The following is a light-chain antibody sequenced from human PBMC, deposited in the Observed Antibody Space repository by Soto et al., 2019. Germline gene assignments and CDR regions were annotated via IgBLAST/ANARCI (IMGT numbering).Light chain of an antibody. CDR3: QQYHTYSYT. Sequence: DIQMTQSPSTLSASVGDRVTITCRASQTIYSWLAWYQQKPGKAPKLLIYDASTWEGGVSSRFGGSGTGTEVTLTISSLQPDDFAAYYCQQYHTYSYTFGQGTKLEIK. CDR2: DAS. V-gene: IGKV1-5*01. CDR1: QTIYSW. J-gene: IGKJ2*01.